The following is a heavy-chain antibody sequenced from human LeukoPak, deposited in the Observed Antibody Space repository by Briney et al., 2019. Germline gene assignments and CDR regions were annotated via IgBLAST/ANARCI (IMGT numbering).Heavy chain of an antibody. D-gene: IGHD1-26*01. CDR3: ARGVGPMHRYFDY. V-gene: IGHV3-33*08. Sequence: PGRSLRLSCAASGFTFSSYGMHWVRQAPGKGLEWVAVIWYGGSNKYYADSVKGRFTISRDNSKNTLYLQMNSLRAEDTAVYYCARGVGPMHRYFDYWGQGTLVTVSS. CDR2: IWYGGSNK. CDR1: GFTFSSYG. J-gene: IGHJ4*02.